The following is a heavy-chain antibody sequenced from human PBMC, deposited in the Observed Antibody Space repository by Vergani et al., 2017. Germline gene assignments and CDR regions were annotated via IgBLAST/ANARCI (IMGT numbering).Heavy chain of an antibody. CDR1: GGSFSGYY. Sequence: QVQLQQWGAGLLKPSETLCLTCAVYGGSFSGYYWSWIRQPPGKGLEWIGEINHSGSTNYNPSLKSRVTISVDTSKNQFSLKLSSVTAADTAVYYCARGRALXYSGYERYYYGMDGWSEGTTVTVSS. V-gene: IGHV4-34*01. CDR2: INHSGST. CDR3: ARGRALXYSGYERYYYGMDG. J-gene: IGHJ6*04. D-gene: IGHD5-12*01.